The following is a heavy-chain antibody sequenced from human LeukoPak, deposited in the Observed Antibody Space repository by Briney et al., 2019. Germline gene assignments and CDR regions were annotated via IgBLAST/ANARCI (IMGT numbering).Heavy chain of an antibody. CDR1: GGSFSGYY. D-gene: IGHD4-17*01. CDR3: AREREGPYGYLDY. J-gene: IGHJ4*02. Sequence: SETLSLTCAVYGGSFSGYYWSWIRQPPGKGLEWIGEINHSGSTNYNPSLKSRVTISVGTSKNQFSLKLSSVTAADTAVYYCAREREGPYGYLDYWGQGTLVTVSS. V-gene: IGHV4-34*01. CDR2: INHSGST.